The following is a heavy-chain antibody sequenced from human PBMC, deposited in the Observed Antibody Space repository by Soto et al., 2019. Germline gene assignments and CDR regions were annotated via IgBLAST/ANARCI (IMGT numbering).Heavy chain of an antibody. CDR3: VKEVEGFDY. J-gene: IGHJ4*02. D-gene: IGHD1-1*01. CDR2: ITSSSRDV. Sequence: GTLRLPCAASGFACSRHTMNWVRQAPGKGLEWVSSITSSSRDVFYADSVKGRFTISRDNAKNSLYLQMNSLRAEDTAVYYCVKEVEGFDYWGQGTLVTVSS. CDR1: GFACSRHT. V-gene: IGHV3-21*01.